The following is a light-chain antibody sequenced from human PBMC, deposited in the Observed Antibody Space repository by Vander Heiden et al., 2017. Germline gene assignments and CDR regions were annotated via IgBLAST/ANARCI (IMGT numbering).Light chain of an antibody. CDR2: AAS. CDR1: QSISSY. Sequence: DIQMTQSPSSLSASVGDRVTITCRASQSISSYLNWYQQKPGKAPKLLIYAASSFQSGVPSRFRGSGSGTDFTLTIRRLQPEDFATYYCQQSYSTPTTFGAGTKVEIK. J-gene: IGKJ4*01. CDR3: QQSYSTPTT. V-gene: IGKV1-39*01.